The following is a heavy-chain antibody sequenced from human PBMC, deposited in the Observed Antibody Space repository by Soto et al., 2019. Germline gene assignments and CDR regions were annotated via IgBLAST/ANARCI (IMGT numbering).Heavy chain of an antibody. CDR1: GFTFSSYS. V-gene: IGHV3-48*01. J-gene: IGHJ4*02. CDR3: AQGLGDWNYGFVFDY. D-gene: IGHD1-7*01. Sequence: GALRLSCAASGFTFSSYSMNWVRQAPGKGLEWVSYSSSSSSTIYYADSVKGRFTISRDNSKNTLYLQMNSLRAEDTAVYYCAQGLGDWNYGFVFDYWGQGTLVTVSS. CDR2: SSSSSSTI.